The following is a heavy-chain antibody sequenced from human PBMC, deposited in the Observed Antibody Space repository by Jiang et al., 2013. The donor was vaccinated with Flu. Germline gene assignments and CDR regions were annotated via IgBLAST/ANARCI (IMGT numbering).Heavy chain of an antibody. CDR3: ASLIPGTAATGTQSYDSFDI. Sequence: LLKPSETLSLTCTVSGGSIRSYYWSWIRQPPGKGLEWIGYIYYNGNTDYNPSLKSRATMSVDTSKSQFSLKLTSVTAAETAIYYCASLIPGTAATGTQSYDSFDIWGQGMMV. CDR2: IYYNGNT. V-gene: IGHV4-59*08. CDR1: GGSIRSYY. D-gene: IGHD6-13*01. J-gene: IGHJ3*02.